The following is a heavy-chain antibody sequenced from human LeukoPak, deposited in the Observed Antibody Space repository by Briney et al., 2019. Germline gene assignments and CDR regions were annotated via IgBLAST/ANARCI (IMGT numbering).Heavy chain of an antibody. CDR3: ARGRITIFGVARYGMDV. CDR1: GGSISSYY. Sequence: SETLSLTCTVSGGSISSYYWSWIRQPPGKGLEWIGEINHSGSTNYNPSLKSRVTISVDTSKNQFSLKLSSVTAADTAVYYCARGRITIFGVARYGMDVWGQGTTVTVSS. J-gene: IGHJ6*02. CDR2: INHSGST. V-gene: IGHV4-34*01. D-gene: IGHD3-3*01.